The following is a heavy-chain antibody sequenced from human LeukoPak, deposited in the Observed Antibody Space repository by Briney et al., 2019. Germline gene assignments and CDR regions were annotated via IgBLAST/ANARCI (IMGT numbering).Heavy chain of an antibody. J-gene: IGHJ5*02. CDR1: GYTFTRYY. D-gene: IGHD5-12*01. CDR2: INPYSGGT. V-gene: IGHV1-2*02. CDR3: ARGGDSGQDVRQWFGP. Sequence: ASVKVSRKASGYTFTRYYMHWVRQAPGQGLEWMGWINPYSGGTNYAQKFQGRVTMTRDTSISTAYMELSRLRSDDTAVYYCARGGDSGQDVRQWFGPWGQGTLVTVSS.